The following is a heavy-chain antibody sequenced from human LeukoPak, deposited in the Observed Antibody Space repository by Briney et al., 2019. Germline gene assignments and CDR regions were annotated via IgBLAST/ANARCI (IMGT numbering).Heavy chain of an antibody. J-gene: IGHJ2*01. CDR2: IYYSGST. V-gene: IGHV4-59*01. CDR3: ARGLFRPPTFYFDL. D-gene: IGHD2-21*01. CDR1: GGSISSYY. Sequence: SETLSLTCTVSGGSISSYYWGWIRQPPGKGLEWIGYIYYSGSTNYNPSLKSRVTISVDTSKNQFSLKLSSVTAADTAVYYCARGLFRPPTFYFDLWGRGTLVTVSS.